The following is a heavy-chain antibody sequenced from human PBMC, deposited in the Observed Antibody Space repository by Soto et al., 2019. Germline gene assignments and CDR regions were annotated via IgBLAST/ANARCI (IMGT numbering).Heavy chain of an antibody. CDR3: AKDLHYYDSSGPFDY. CDR2: ISYDGSNK. Sequence: QVQLVESGGGVVQPGRSLRLSCAASGFTFSSYGMHWVRRAPGKGLEWVAVISYDGSNKYYADSVKGRFTISRDNSKNTLYLQMNSLRAEDTAVYYCAKDLHYYDSSGPFDYWGQGTLVTVSS. CDR1: GFTFSSYG. V-gene: IGHV3-30*18. D-gene: IGHD3-22*01. J-gene: IGHJ4*02.